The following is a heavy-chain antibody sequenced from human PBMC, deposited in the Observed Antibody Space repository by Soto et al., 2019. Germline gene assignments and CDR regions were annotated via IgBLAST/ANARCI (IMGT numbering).Heavy chain of an antibody. J-gene: IGHJ6*02. CDR3: TRVNTIFSNPDYSSYDMVV. V-gene: IGHV1-3*04. Sequence: QVQLVQSGAEVKKPGASVKVSCKASGYTFTTYAIHWVRQAPGQRLEWMGWINTGNGNTEYSQTFQGRVTITRDTSARTAYMELSSLRSEDTAMYYCTRVNTIFSNPDYSSYDMVVWGQGTTVTV. CDR2: INTGNGNT. CDR1: GYTFTTYA. D-gene: IGHD3-9*01.